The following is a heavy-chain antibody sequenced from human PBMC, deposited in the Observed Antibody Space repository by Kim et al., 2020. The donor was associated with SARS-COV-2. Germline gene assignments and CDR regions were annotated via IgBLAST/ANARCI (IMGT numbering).Heavy chain of an antibody. J-gene: IGHJ3*02. CDR3: ARLLSGVNYYDSSGYYVADAFDI. CDR2: IWYDGSNK. Sequence: GGSLRLSCAASGFTFSSYGMHWVRQAPGKGLEWVAVIWYDGSNKYYADSVKGRFTISRDNSKNTLYLQMNSLRAEDTAVYYCARLLSGVNYYDSSGYYVADAFDIWGQGTMVTVSS. CDR1: GFTFSSYG. D-gene: IGHD3-22*01. V-gene: IGHV3-33*01.